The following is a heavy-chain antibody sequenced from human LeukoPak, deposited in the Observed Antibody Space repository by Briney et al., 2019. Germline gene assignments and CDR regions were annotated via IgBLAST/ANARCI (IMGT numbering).Heavy chain of an antibody. D-gene: IGHD5/OR15-5a*01. CDR1: GFSFSSYD. J-gene: IGHJ6*02. V-gene: IGHV3-13*04. CDR3: TRDPSVHGMDV. Sequence: GGSLRLSCVASGFSFSSYDMHWVRQVTGKGLEWVSLIGIAGDTYYPGSVEGRFTVSRENAKNSLYLQMNSLIVEDTAVYYCTRDPSVHGMDVWGQGTTVTVSS. CDR2: IGIAGDT.